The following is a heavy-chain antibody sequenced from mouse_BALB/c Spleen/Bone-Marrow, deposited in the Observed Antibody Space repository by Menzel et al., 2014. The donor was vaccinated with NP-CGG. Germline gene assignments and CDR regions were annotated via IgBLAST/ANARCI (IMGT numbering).Heavy chain of an antibody. D-gene: IGHD2-4*01. CDR2: ISSGGSYT. V-gene: IGHV5-6*01. CDR3: ARRRDYDYFDH. CDR1: GFTFSSYG. J-gene: IGHJ2*01. Sequence: EVHLVESGGGLVQPGGSRRLSCAASGFTFSSYGMSWVRQIPDKRLEWGATISSGGSYTFYPDSVKGRFTISRDNAKNTLNLQMTSLKSEDTAMYYCARRRDYDYFDHWGQGTLSQSPQ.